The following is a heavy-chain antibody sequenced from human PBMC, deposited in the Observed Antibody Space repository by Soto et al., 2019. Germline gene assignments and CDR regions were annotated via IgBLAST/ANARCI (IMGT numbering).Heavy chain of an antibody. D-gene: IGHD3-9*01. CDR2: IFYRGTT. CDR1: XGSISSGDYY. Sequence: TLSLTCTVXXGSISSGDYYXSWVRQPPGKGLEWIGYIFYRGTTYYNASLKSRLSMSVDTSKNQFYLKLTSVTAADTARYFCARAFYDVLTGYYVRYFDHWGQGILVTVSS. CDR3: ARAFYDVLTGYYVRYFDH. V-gene: IGHV4-30-4*01. J-gene: IGHJ4*02.